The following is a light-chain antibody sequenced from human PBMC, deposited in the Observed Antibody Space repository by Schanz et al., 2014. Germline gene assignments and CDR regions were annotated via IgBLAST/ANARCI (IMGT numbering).Light chain of an antibody. Sequence: QSALTQPASVSGSPGQSITISCTGTGGDYGGFHYVSWYQQHPGKAPKLIISDVTDRPSGVSDRFSGSKSGNTASLTISGLQADDEADYYCCSYAGSVVFGGGTKLTVL. J-gene: IGLJ2*01. V-gene: IGLV2-14*03. CDR3: CSYAGSVV. CDR2: DVT. CDR1: GGDYGGFHY.